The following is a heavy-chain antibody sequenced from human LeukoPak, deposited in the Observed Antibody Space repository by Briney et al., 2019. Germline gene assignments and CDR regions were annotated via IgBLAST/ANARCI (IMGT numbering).Heavy chain of an antibody. V-gene: IGHV4-61*02. D-gene: IGHD3-10*01. J-gene: IGHJ4*02. CDR2: IYTSGST. CDR3: ARGGSGSYSDY. Sequence: SETLSLTCTVSGNSISSGDNYWSWIRQPAGKGLEWIGRIYTSGSTNYNPSLKSRVTISVDTSKNQFSLKLSSVTAADTAVYYCARGGSGSYSDYWGQGTLVTVSS. CDR1: GNSISSGDNY.